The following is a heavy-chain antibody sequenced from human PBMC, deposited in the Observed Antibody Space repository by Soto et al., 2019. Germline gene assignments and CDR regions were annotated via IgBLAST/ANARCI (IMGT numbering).Heavy chain of an antibody. V-gene: IGHV4-39*01. CDR3: ARLESVLRYFDWLTNTWFDP. D-gene: IGHD3-9*01. Sequence: SETLSLTCTVSGGSISSSSYYWGWIRQPPGKGLEWIGSIYYSGSTYYNPSLKSRVTISVDTSKNQFSLKLSSVTAADTAVYYCARLESVLRYFDWLTNTWFDPWGQGTLVTVPS. J-gene: IGHJ5*02. CDR1: GGSISSSSYY. CDR2: IYYSGST.